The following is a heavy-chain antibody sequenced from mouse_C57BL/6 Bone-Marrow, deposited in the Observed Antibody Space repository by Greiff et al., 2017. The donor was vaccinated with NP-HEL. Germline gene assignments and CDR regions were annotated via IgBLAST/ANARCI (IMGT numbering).Heavy chain of an antibody. CDR1: GFTFTDYY. CDR2: IRNKANGYTT. V-gene: IGHV7-3*01. J-gene: IGHJ4*01. Sequence: EVHLVESGGGLVQPGGSLSLSCAASGFTFTDYYMSWVRQPPGKALEWLGFIRNKANGYTTEYSASVKGRFTISRDNSQSILYLQMNALRAEDSATYYCARSPLYYGSSPYAMDYWGQGTSVTVSS. D-gene: IGHD1-1*01. CDR3: ARSPLYYGSSPYAMDY.